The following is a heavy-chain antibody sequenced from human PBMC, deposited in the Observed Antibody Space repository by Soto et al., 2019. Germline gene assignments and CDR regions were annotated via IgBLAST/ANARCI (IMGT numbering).Heavy chain of an antibody. CDR1: GDRINIDAC. V-gene: IGHV4-38-2*02. Sequence: PXETLSLTCFVSGDRINIDACWGWIRQSPEKGLEWLGSVCHSGTIYYNPSLKSRVTISLDTSKNQFSLSLSSVTAADTALYYCARDVGRYNINRVWFAPWGQGILVTVSS. CDR3: ARDVGRYNINRVWFAP. D-gene: IGHD1-20*01. CDR2: VCHSGTI. J-gene: IGHJ5*02.